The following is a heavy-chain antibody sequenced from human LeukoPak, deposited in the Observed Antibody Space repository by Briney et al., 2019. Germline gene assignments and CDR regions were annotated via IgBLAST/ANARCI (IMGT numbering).Heavy chain of an antibody. CDR2: ISWDGGVT. CDR3: VRGNSPPDAFHF. CDR1: GFTFDDYG. D-gene: IGHD5-18*01. J-gene: IGHJ3*01. V-gene: IGHV3-43D*04. Sequence: PGGSLRLSCAASGFTFDDYGMHWARQAPGKGLEWVSFISWDGGVTYFADSVRGRFTISRDNTKNSLFLQMNSLRAGDTAFYFCVRGNSPPDAFHFWGQGTMVTVSS.